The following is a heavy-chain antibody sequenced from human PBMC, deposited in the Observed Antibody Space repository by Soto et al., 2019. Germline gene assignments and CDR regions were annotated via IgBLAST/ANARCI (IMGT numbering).Heavy chain of an antibody. D-gene: IGHD3-16*01. CDR2: ISGSGGNT. J-gene: IGHJ6*02. CDR3: ANRVGDGQPRAAGSYGMDV. Sequence: EVQLLESGGGLVQPGGSLRLSCAASGFTFSIYAMSWVRQAPGKGLEWVSSISGSGGNTYYADSVKGRFTISRDNSNNKLYLPMNGLRAEDTALYYCANRVGDGQPRAAGSYGMDVWGQGTTVTVSS. V-gene: IGHV3-23*01. CDR1: GFTFSIYA.